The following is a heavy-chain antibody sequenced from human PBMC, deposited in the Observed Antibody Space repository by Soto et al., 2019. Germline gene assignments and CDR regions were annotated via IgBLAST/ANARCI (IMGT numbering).Heavy chain of an antibody. Sequence: SVKVSCKASGGTFSSYAISWVRQAPAQGLEWMGGIIPIFGTANYAQKFQGRVTITADESTSTAYMELSSLRSEDTAVYYCAKRRTRSYGDYCFDYWGQGTLGTV. J-gene: IGHJ4*02. V-gene: IGHV1-69*13. CDR2: IIPIFGTA. CDR3: AKRRTRSYGDYCFDY. D-gene: IGHD4-17*01. CDR1: GGTFSSYA.